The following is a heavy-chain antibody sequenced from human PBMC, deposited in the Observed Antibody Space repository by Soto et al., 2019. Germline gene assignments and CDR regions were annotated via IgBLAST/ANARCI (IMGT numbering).Heavy chain of an antibody. CDR1: GFTFSAYG. Sequence: QVQLVESGGGVVQPGRSLRLSCAASGFTFSAYGIHWVRPAPGKGLEWVATISFDSRDKLYVDSMNGRLTISRENSRNTVYLQMDSLRAEDTAVYHCARVCGGDCGNAFDVWGQGTVVAVSP. J-gene: IGHJ3*01. V-gene: IGHV3-33*05. CDR3: ARVCGGDCGNAFDV. D-gene: IGHD2-21*02. CDR2: ISFDSRDK.